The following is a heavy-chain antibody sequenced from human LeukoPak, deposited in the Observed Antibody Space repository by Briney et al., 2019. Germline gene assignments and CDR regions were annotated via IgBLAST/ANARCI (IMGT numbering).Heavy chain of an antibody. CDR2: IYYSGST. CDR1: GGSISSGDYY. D-gene: IGHD5-18*01. J-gene: IGHJ3*02. CDR3: ASFTARRAFDI. Sequence: TSQTLSLTCTVSGGSISSGDYYWSWIRQPPGKGLEWIGYIYYSGSTYYNPSLKSRVTISVDTSKNQFSLKLSSVTAADTAVYYCASFTARRAFDIWGQGTMVTVSS. V-gene: IGHV4-30-4*08.